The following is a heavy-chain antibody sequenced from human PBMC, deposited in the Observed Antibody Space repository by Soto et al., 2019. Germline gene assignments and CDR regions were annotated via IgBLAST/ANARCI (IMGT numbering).Heavy chain of an antibody. J-gene: IGHJ4*02. V-gene: IGHV3-30*18. CDR2: ISYDGSNK. CDR3: AKETYSGPFDY. D-gene: IGHD2-15*01. CDR1: GFTFSSYG. Sequence: QVQLVESGGGVVQPGRSLRLSCAASGFTFSSYGTHRVRQAPGKGLEWVAVISYDGSNKYYADSVKGRFTISRDNSKNTLYLQMNSLRAEGTAVYYCAKETYSGPFDYWGQGTLVTVSS.